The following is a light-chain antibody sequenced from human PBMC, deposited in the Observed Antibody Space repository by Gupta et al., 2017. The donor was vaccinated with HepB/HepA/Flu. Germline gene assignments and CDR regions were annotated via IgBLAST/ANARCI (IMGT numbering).Light chain of an antibody. Sequence: EIVFTHSPGTLSLSPGERATLSCRASQSVRSSYLAWYQQKPGLVPRLLIYGASSSVTGIPDRSRRSGSAIDFSLRIIRLELQDLTVSFSLWYGSSQITFGGGTKVEIK. J-gene: IGKJ4*01. CDR3: LWYGSSQIT. CDR2: GAS. CDR1: QSVRSSY. V-gene: IGKV3-20*01.